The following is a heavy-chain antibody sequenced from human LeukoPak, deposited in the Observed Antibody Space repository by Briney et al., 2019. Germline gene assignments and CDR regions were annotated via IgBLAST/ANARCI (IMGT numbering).Heavy chain of an antibody. CDR2: ISGSGGST. J-gene: IGHJ4*02. CDR3: AGDEGRITMIFSY. V-gene: IGHV3-23*01. Sequence: GGSLRLSCAASGFTFSTYAMNWVRQAPGKGLEWVSAISGSGGSTYYADSVKGRFTISRDNSKNTLYLQMNSLRAEDTAVYYCAGDEGRITMIFSYWGQGTLVTVSS. CDR1: GFTFSTYA. D-gene: IGHD3-22*01.